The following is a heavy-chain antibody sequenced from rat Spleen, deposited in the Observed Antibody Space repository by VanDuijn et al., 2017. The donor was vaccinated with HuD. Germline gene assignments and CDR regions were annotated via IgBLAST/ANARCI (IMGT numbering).Heavy chain of an antibody. Sequence: EVQLVESGGGFVQPGRSLKLSCAASGFTFSNYDMAWVRQAPTKGLEWVASISYDGRATYYRDSVKGRFTISRDNAKSTLYLQMDSLRSEDTATYYCARHSGIGMDAWGQGASVTVSS. CDR2: ISYDGRAT. CDR1: GFTFSNYD. V-gene: IGHV5-7*01. D-gene: IGHD1-4*01. J-gene: IGHJ4*01. CDR3: ARHSGIGMDA.